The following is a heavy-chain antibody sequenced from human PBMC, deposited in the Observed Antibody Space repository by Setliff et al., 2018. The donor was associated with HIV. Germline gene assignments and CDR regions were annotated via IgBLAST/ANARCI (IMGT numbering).Heavy chain of an antibody. CDR1: GASISGSDYY. J-gene: IGHJ6*03. CDR3: VRVGGGSWLGIHYYYYMDV. Sequence: LSLTCSVFGASISGSDYYWGWIRQLPEKGLEWIGSIYYSGSAYHNPSLKSRVAMSVDTAKKQFSLELTSLTGADTAVYYCVRVGGGSWLGIHYYYYMDVWGKGITVTVSS. V-gene: IGHV4-39*01. D-gene: IGHD2-15*01. CDR2: IYYSGSA.